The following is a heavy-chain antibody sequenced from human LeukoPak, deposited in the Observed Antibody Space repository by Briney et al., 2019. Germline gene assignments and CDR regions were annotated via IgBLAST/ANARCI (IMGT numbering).Heavy chain of an antibody. D-gene: IGHD4-23*01. CDR1: GGSISSGGYY. Sequence: PSETLSLTCTVSGGSISSGGYYWSWIRQHPGKGLEWIGYIYYSGSTYYNPSLKSRVTISVDTSKNQFSLKLSSVTAADTAVYYCAREAYGGNSIYYYYGMDVWGQGTTVTVSS. CDR2: IYYSGST. J-gene: IGHJ6*02. CDR3: AREAYGGNSIYYYYGMDV. V-gene: IGHV4-31*03.